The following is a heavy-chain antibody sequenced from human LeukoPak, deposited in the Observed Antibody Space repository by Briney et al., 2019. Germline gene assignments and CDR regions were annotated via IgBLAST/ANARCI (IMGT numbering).Heavy chain of an antibody. CDR2: ISGYNGYT. CDR1: GYTFTNYS. V-gene: IGHV1-18*01. D-gene: IGHD4-11*01. Sequence: GASVKVSCKASGYTFTNYSVSWVRQAPGQGLEWMGWISGYNGYTNYAQKFQFRVTMTTDTSTSTAYMELRSLTSDDTAVYYCARDKAVTTELTQYFHHWGQGTLVTVSS. J-gene: IGHJ1*01. CDR3: ARDKAVTTELTQYFHH.